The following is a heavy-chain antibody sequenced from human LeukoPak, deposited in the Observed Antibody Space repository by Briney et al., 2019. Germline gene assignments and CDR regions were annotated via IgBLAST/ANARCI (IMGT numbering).Heavy chain of an antibody. CDR2: VFYSGST. Sequence: ETLSLTCTVSGGSISSSSYYWGCFRQPPGKGLEWIGSVFYSGSTYYNPSLKSRVTISVDTSKNQFSLNLSSVTAADTAVYYCARHRVHYYYDSSGYFDYWGQGTLVTVSS. CDR1: GGSISSSSYY. D-gene: IGHD3-22*01. J-gene: IGHJ4*02. CDR3: ARHRVHYYYDSSGYFDY. V-gene: IGHV4-39*01.